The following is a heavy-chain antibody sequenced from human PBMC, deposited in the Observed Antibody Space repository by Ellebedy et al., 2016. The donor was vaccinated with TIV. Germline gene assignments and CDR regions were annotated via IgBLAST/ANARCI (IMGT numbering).Heavy chain of an antibody. V-gene: IGHV1-69*02. CDR1: GGTFSSYP. D-gene: IGHD1-1*01. CDR2: IIPILGIA. CDR3: AAGNDGGWFDP. Sequence: AASVKVSCKASGGTFSSYPISWVRQAPGQGREWMGRIIPILGIANYAQKFQGSVTITADKSTSIAYMELSSLRSEDTAVYYCAAGNDGGWFDPWGQGTLVTVSS. J-gene: IGHJ5*02.